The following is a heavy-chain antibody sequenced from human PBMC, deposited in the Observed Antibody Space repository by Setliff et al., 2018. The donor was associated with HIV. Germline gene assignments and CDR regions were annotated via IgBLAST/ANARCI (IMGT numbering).Heavy chain of an antibody. CDR2: LYSNGIT. CDR1: GASISGSF. V-gene: IGHV4-4*08. Sequence: SETLSLTCTVSGASISGSFWSWIRQPPGKGLEWIGYLYSNGITANYNPSLKGRVTISVDTSKNQFSLRLTSVTVADTAVYYCARGGGILTGYWGNHRSYYMDVWDKGTTVTVSS. CDR3: ARGGGILTGYWGNHRSYYMDV. J-gene: IGHJ6*03. D-gene: IGHD3-9*01.